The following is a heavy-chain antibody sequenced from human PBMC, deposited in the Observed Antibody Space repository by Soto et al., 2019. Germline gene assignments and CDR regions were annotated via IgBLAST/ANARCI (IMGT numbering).Heavy chain of an antibody. V-gene: IGHV1-69*13. D-gene: IGHD3-22*01. CDR2: IIPIFGTA. CDR3: ASGSPRADTSGYPFAY. Sequence: TSVKVSCKACGGTFRSYAISWVRQAPEQGLEWMGGIIPIFGTANYAQKFQGRVTITADESTSTAYMELSSLRSEDPAVYYCASGSPRADTSGYPFAYWGQGTLVTVSS. CDR1: GGTFRSYA. J-gene: IGHJ4*02.